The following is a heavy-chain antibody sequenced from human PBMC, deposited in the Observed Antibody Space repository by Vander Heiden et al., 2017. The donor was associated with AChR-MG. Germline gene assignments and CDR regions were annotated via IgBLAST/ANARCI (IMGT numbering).Heavy chain of an antibody. V-gene: IGHV1-2*02. CDR2: INPNRGGT. CDR1: GYPFTGYY. J-gene: IGHJ5*02. Sequence: QVQLVQSAAEVKQPGASVQLSCKASGYPFTGYYMHWVRQAPGQGLEWMGWINPNRGGTNYAQKFQGRVTMTRDTSISTAYMELSRLRADDTAVYYCARDHYDILTLRFDPWGQGTLVTVSS. CDR3: ARDHYDILTLRFDP. D-gene: IGHD3-9*01.